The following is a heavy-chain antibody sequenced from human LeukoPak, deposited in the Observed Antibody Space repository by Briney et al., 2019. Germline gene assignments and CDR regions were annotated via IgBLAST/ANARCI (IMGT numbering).Heavy chain of an antibody. CDR2: ISGSGGST. V-gene: IGHV3-23*01. Sequence: PGGSLRLSCAASGFTFSSYAMGWLRQAPGKGLEWFSAISGSGGSTYYADSVKGRFTISRDNSKNTLYLQMNSLRAEDTAVYYCAFALLWFGELYGWGQGTLVTVSS. J-gene: IGHJ4*02. CDR3: AFALLWFGELYG. CDR1: GFTFSSYA. D-gene: IGHD3-10*01.